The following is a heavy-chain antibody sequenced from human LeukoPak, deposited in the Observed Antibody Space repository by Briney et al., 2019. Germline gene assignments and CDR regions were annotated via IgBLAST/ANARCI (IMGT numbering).Heavy chain of an antibody. CDR1: GFTFSNYA. V-gene: IGHV3-64D*06. J-gene: IGHJ4*02. Sequence: GGSQRLSCSASGFTFSNYAMHWVRQAPGKGLEYVSAISSNGGSTYYADSVKGRFTISRDNSKNTLYLQMSSLRAEDTAVYYCVKDLMGGRYVSVDWGQGTLVTVSS. CDR2: ISSNGGST. D-gene: IGHD1-26*01. CDR3: VKDLMGGRYVSVD.